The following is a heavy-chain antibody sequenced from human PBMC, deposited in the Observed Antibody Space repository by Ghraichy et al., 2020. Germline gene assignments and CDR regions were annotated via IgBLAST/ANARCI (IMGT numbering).Heavy chain of an antibody. CDR3: AIHVPEHYDSSGNYPFDY. V-gene: IGHV4-39*01. CDR1: GGSSSSSTYY. J-gene: IGHJ4*02. Sequence: SETLSLTCTVSGGSSSSSTYYWGWLRQPPGKGLEWIASMYYGGSTYYNPSLKRRVTISVDTSKNQFSLKLRSVTATGTAVYYCAIHVPEHYDSSGNYPFDYWGQGTLVTVSS. CDR2: MYYGGST. D-gene: IGHD3-22*01.